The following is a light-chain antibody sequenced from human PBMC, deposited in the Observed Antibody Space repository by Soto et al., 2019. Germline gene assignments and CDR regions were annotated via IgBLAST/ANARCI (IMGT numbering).Light chain of an antibody. CDR3: QQYDSSPLT. V-gene: IGKV3-20*01. J-gene: IGKJ5*01. CDR1: QSVSSSY. Sequence: EIVLTQSPGTLSLSPGERATLSCRASQSVSSSYLAWYQQKPGQARWLLIYGASRRASGVPDRFSGSGSGTDFTLTISGLEPEDFAVYYWQQYDSSPLTFGQGTRLEIK. CDR2: GAS.